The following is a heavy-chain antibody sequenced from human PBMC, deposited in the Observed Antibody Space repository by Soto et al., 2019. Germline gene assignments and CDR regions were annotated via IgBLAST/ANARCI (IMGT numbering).Heavy chain of an antibody. CDR3: ARGKQLVFRFDP. J-gene: IGHJ5*02. V-gene: IGHV3-66*01. CDR2: IYSGGPT. D-gene: IGHD6-6*01. Sequence: EVQLVESGGGLVQPGGSLRLSCTASGFTVSGHYMNWVRQAPGKGLEWVSVIYSGGPTYYADSVKGRFTISRDNSKNTLYLQMNSLRAEDTAIYYCARGKQLVFRFDPWGQGTLVTVSS. CDR1: GFTVSGHY.